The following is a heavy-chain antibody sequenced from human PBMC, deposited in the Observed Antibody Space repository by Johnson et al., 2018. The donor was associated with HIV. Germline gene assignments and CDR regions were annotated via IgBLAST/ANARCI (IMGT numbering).Heavy chain of an antibody. J-gene: IGHJ3*02. D-gene: IGHD3-16*01. CDR1: GFTFSSYA. CDR2: ISYDGSNK. V-gene: IGHV3-30*04. CDR3: AREVYAHDAFDI. Sequence: QVQLVESGGGVVQPGRSLSLSCAASGFTFSSYAIHWVRQAPGKGLEWVAVISYDGSNKYYVDSVKGRFTISRDNSKKTLYLQMNSLRPEDTAVYYCAREVYAHDAFDIWGQGTMVTVSS.